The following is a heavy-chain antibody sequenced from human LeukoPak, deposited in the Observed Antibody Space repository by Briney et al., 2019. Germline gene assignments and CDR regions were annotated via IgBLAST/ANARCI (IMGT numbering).Heavy chain of an antibody. CDR3: AKDPLVRGVTYDY. V-gene: IGHV3-23*01. J-gene: IGHJ4*02. D-gene: IGHD3-10*01. CDR1: GFTFSSHA. CDR2: VSGSGSST. Sequence: PGGSLRLSCAASGFTFSSHAMSWVRQAPGKGLEWVSAVSGSGSSTYYADSVEGRFTISRDNSKNTLYLQMNSLRVEDTAVYYCAKDPLVRGVTYDYWGQGTLVTVSS.